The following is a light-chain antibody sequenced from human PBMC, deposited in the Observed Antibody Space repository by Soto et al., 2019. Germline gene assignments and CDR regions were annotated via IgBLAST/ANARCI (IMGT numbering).Light chain of an antibody. J-gene: IGLJ2*01. CDR2: DTS. CDR3: SLSYSGAVV. V-gene: IGLV7-46*01. CDR1: TGTVTSGHY. Sequence: QAVVTQEPSLTVSPGGTVTLTCGSSTGTVTSGHYPYWFQQKPGQAPRTLIYDTSNKHSWTPARFSGSLLGGRAALTLSGAQPEDEAEYFCSLSYSGAVVFGGGSKLTAL.